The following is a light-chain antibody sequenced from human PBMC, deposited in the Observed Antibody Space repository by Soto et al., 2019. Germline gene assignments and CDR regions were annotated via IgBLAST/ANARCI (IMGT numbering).Light chain of an antibody. V-gene: IGLV2-14*01. CDR1: SSDVGGYNY. J-gene: IGLJ1*01. Sequence: QSVRTPPASVSASPGQSIAISCPGTSSDVGGYNYVSWYQQHPGKAPKLLIYDVSNRPSGVSNRFSGSKSGNTASLTISGLQAEDEADYYCSSYTSSTTYVFGTGTKVTVL. CDR2: DVS. CDR3: SSYTSSTTYV.